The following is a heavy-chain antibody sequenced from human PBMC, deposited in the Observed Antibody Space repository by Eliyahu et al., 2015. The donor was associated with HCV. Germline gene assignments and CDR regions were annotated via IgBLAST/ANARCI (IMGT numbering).Heavy chain of an antibody. CDR1: GFTFSSYW. CDR2: INSDGSST. V-gene: IGHV3-74*01. CDR3: ARDQLALEYGDYHFGY. Sequence: EVQLVESGGGSVQPGGSLRLSCAASGFTFSSYWMHWVRQVPGKGLVWVSRINSDGSSTTYADSVKGRFTISRDNAKNTLSLQMNSLRAEDTAVYYCARDQLALEYGDYHFGYWGQGTLVTVSS. J-gene: IGHJ4*02. D-gene: IGHD4-17*01.